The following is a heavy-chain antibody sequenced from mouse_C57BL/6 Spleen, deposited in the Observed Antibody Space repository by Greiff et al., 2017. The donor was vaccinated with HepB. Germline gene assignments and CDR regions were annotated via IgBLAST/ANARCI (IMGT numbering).Heavy chain of an antibody. D-gene: IGHD4-1*01. J-gene: IGHJ2*01. V-gene: IGHV5-9-1*02. CDR3: TREGVGRNYFDY. Sequence: EVKLMESGEGLVKPGGSLKLSCAASGFTFSSYAMSWVRQTPEKRLEWVAYISSGGDYIYYADTVKGRFTISRDNARNTLYLQMSSLKSEDTAMYYCTREGVGRNYFDYWGQGTTLTVSS. CDR1: GFTFSSYA. CDR2: ISSGGDYI.